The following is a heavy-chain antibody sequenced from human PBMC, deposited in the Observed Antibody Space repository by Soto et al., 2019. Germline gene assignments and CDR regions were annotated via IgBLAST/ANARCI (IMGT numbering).Heavy chain of an antibody. D-gene: IGHD3-3*01. Sequence: PSETLSLTCTVSGGSISSYYWNWIRQPPGKGLEWIGYIYYSGSTNYNPSLKSRVTISVDTSKNQFSLKLSSVTAADTAVYYCARVYDFWSGTYTFDYWGQGTLVTVSS. CDR1: GGSISSYY. J-gene: IGHJ4*02. V-gene: IGHV4-59*01. CDR3: ARVYDFWSGTYTFDY. CDR2: IYYSGST.